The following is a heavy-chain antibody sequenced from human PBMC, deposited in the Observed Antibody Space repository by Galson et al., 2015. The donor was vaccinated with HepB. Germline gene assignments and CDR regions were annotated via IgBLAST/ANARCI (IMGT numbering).Heavy chain of an antibody. CDR3: ARWVHHYDSSGYYYDAFDV. J-gene: IGHJ3*01. Sequence: SVKVSCKASGGTFSSYAISWVRQAPGQGLEWMGGIIPMFGIPNYAQKFQGRVTITADESTSTAYMELSSLRSEDTAVYYCARWVHHYDSSGYYYDAFDVWGQGTMVTVSS. D-gene: IGHD3-22*01. V-gene: IGHV1-69*13. CDR2: IIPMFGIP. CDR1: GGTFSSYA.